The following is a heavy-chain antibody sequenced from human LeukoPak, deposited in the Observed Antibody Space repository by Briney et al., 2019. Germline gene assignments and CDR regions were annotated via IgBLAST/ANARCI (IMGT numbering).Heavy chain of an antibody. CDR3: ARSYGDDDAFDI. Sequence: GASVKVSCKASGYTFTGYYMHWVRQAPGQGLEWMGWINPNSGGTNYAQKFRGWVTMTGDTSISTAYMELSRLRSDDTAVYYCARSYGDDDAFDIWGQGTMVTVSS. V-gene: IGHV1-2*04. D-gene: IGHD4-17*01. CDR2: INPNSGGT. CDR1: GYTFTGYY. J-gene: IGHJ3*02.